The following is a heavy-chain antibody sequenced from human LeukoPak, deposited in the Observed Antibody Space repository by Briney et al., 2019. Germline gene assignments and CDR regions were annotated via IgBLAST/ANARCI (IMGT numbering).Heavy chain of an antibody. D-gene: IGHD3-16*02. J-gene: IGHJ3*02. Sequence: SETLSLTCAVSGGSFSGYYWSWSWIRQPPEKGLEWIGEINHSGSTNYNPSLNSRVTISVDTSKNQFSLKLSSVTAADTAVYYCARSLSLWFRPQNDAFDIWGQGTMVTVSS. CDR2: INHSGST. CDR1: GGSFSGYY. CDR3: ARSLSLWFRPQNDAFDI. V-gene: IGHV4-34*01.